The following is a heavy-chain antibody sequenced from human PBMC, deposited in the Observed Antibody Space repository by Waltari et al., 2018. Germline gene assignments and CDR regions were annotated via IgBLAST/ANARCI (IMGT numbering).Heavy chain of an antibody. CDR2: ISSTGNTI. V-gene: IGHV3-48*03. J-gene: IGHJ3*01. D-gene: IGHD6-19*01. Sequence: VEVVESGGGLVQPGGSLRLPCVTSGFSFSGFEVNWVRQAPGKGLEWVVFISSTGNTIYYADSVRGRFTSSRDNAKNAMYLQMNSLRVEDTALYYCAREGSDWSLDVWGQGTSVTVSS. CDR1: GFSFSGFE. CDR3: AREGSDWSLDV.